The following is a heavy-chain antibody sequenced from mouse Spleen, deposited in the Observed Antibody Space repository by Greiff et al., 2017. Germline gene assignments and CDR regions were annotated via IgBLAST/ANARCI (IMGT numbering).Heavy chain of an antibody. V-gene: IGHV5-6*01. CDR2: ISSGGSYT. Sequence: EVMLVESGGDLVKPGGSLKLSCAASGFTFSSYGMSWVRQTPDKRLEWVATISSGGSYTYYPDSVKGRFTISRDNAKNTLYLQMSSLKSEDTAMYYCARPHYYGSSYDFDYWGQGTTLTVSS. J-gene: IGHJ2*01. CDR3: ARPHYYGSSYDFDY. D-gene: IGHD1-1*01. CDR1: GFTFSSYG.